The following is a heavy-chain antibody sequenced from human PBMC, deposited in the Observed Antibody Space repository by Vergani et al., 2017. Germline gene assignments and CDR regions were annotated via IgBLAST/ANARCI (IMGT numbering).Heavy chain of an antibody. CDR2: ISSSSSYI. Sequence: EVQLLESGGGLVQPGGSLRLSCAASGFTFSSYAMSWVRQAPGKGLEWVSSISSSSSYIYYADSVKGRFTISRDNAKNSLYLQMNSLRAEDTAVYYCAREAYCSSTSCYEEGAFDIWGQGTMVTVSS. CDR3: AREAYCSSTSCYEEGAFDI. V-gene: IGHV3-21*01. J-gene: IGHJ3*02. D-gene: IGHD2-2*01. CDR1: GFTFSSYA.